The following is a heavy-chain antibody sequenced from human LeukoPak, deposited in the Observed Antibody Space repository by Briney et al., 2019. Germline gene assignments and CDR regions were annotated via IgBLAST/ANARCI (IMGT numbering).Heavy chain of an antibody. CDR3: AKDMGRGNIVVVPGLISGFDY. CDR1: GFTFDDYA. CDR2: ISWNSGSI. Sequence: PGGSLRLSCAASGFTFDDYAMHWVRQAPGKGLEWVSGISWNSGSIGYADSVEGRFTISRDNAKNSLYLQMNSLRAEDTALYYCAKDMGRGNIVVVPGLISGFDYWGQGTLVTVSS. D-gene: IGHD2-2*01. V-gene: IGHV3-9*01. J-gene: IGHJ4*02.